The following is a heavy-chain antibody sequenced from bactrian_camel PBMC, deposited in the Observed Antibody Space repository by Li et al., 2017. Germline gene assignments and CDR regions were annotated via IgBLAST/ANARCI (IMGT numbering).Heavy chain of an antibody. CDR2: IGTQGLIE. V-gene: IGHV3S25*01. D-gene: IGHD4*01. J-gene: IGHJ4*01. Sequence: QLVESGGGSVQAGGSLTLSCTTSGYASSSFCMAWFRQAPGKEREAVAVIGTQGLIEYYDDSVKGRFTISRDNDETDKTTVYLQMDNLKPEDTAMYYCAARFFGDYEASYCLATFFYWGHGTQVTVS. CDR3: AARFFGDYEASYCLATFFY. CDR1: GYASSSFC.